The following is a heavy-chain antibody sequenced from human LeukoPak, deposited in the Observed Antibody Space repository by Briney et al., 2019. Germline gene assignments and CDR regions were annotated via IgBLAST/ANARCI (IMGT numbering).Heavy chain of an antibody. D-gene: IGHD5-18*01. J-gene: IGHJ4*02. CDR1: GFTFSSYS. CDR2: ISSSSSYI. V-gene: IGHV3-21*01. Sequence: PGGSLRLSCAASGFTFSSYSMNWVRQAPGKGLEWVSSISSSSSYIYYADSVKGRFTISRDNAKNSLYLQMNSLRAEDTAVYYCARGPHSYGPWGDYWGQGTLVTVSS. CDR3: ARGPHSYGPWGDY.